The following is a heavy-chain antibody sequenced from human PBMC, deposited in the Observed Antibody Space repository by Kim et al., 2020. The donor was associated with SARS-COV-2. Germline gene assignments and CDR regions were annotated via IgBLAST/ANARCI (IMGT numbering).Heavy chain of an antibody. CDR3: AKKGGAFLKNSNWFDP. CDR2: ISYDGSNK. Sequence: GGSLRLSCAASGFTFSSYGMHWVRQAPGKGLEWVAVISYDGSNKYYADSVKGRFTISRDNSKNTLYLQMNSLRAEDTAVYYCAKKGGAFLKNSNWFDPWGQGTLVTVSS. J-gene: IGHJ5*02. D-gene: IGHD3-16*01. CDR1: GFTFSSYG. V-gene: IGHV3-30*18.